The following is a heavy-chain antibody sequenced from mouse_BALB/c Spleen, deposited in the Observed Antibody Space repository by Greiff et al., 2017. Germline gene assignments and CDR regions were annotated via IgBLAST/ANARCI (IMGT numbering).Heavy chain of an antibody. V-gene: IGHV14-3*02. Sequence: VQLQQSGAELVKPGASVKLSCTASGFNIKDTYMHWVKQRPEQGLEWIGRIDPANGNTKYDPKFQGKATITADTSSNTAYLQLSSLTSEDTAVYYCARRGNGNFDFDYWGQGTTLTVSS. CDR2: IDPANGNT. CDR1: GFNIKDTY. D-gene: IGHD2-1*01. CDR3: ARRGNGNFDFDY. J-gene: IGHJ2*01.